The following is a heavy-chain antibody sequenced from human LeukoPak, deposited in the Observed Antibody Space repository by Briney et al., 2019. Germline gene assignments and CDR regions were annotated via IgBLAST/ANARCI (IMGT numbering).Heavy chain of an antibody. CDR3: VSWAGGSSDVASFDY. CDR1: GYIFSDYY. CDR2: ITRYSGAT. Sequence: ASVTVSCKASGYIFSDYYIHWVRQAPGRGFEWMGWITRYSGATKFAQKFQGRVTLTRDTSISTAYVELTNLASDDTAVYYCVSWAGGSSDVASFDYWGQGTLVIVSS. J-gene: IGHJ4*02. V-gene: IGHV1-2*02. D-gene: IGHD3-10*01.